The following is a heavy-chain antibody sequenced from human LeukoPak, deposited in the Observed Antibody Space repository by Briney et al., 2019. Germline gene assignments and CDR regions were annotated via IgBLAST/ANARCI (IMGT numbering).Heavy chain of an antibody. J-gene: IGHJ4*02. CDR1: GFSASGYW. V-gene: IGHV3-7*01. CDR3: AREWQGGIAAAGTRIEGDY. CDR2: IKQDGSEK. D-gene: IGHD6-13*01. Sequence: GGSLRLSCAVSGFSASGYWMTWVRQAPGKGLEWVANIKQDGSEKNYVDSVKGRFTISRDNAENSLFLQMNSLRVEDTAVYYCAREWQGGIAAAGTRIEGDYWGQGTLVAVSS.